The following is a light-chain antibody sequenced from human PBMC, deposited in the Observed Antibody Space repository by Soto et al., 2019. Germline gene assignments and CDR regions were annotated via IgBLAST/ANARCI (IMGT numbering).Light chain of an antibody. V-gene: IGLV1-40*01. CDR2: GNS. Sequence: QSVLTQPHSVSGAPGQRVTISCTGSSSNIGAGYDVHWYQQLPGTAPKLLIYGNSIRPSGIPDRLSGSKSGTSASLAITGLQAEDEADYYCQSYDSSLSGWVFGGGTQLTVL. CDR3: QSYDSSLSGWV. CDR1: SSNIGAGYD. J-gene: IGLJ3*02.